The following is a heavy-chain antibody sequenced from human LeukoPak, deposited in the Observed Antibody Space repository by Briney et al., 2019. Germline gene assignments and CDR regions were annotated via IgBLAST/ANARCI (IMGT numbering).Heavy chain of an antibody. CDR3: ARGWLAETTVVTPYNY. Sequence: VKVSCKASGGTFRSYDISWVRQAPGQGLEWMGGITPIFGTAKYAQKFQGRVTITAVESMSTAYMELSSLRSEDTAVYYCARGWLAETTVVTPYNYWGQGTLVTVSS. V-gene: IGHV1-69*13. J-gene: IGHJ4*02. CDR2: ITPIFGTA. CDR1: GGTFRSYD. D-gene: IGHD4-23*01.